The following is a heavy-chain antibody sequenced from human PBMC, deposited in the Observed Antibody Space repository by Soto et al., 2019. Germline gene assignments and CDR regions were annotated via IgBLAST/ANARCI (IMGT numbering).Heavy chain of an antibody. CDR1: GGSFSDYY. J-gene: IGHJ6*02. CDR3: ARIPSRIAAAGYYYYYGMDV. CDR2: INHSGST. D-gene: IGHD6-13*01. Sequence: SETLSLTCAVYGGSFSDYYWNWIRQPPGKGLEWIGEINHSGSTNYNPSLKSRVTMSVDTSKNQFSLNLSSMTAADTAVYYCARIPSRIAAAGYYYYYGMDVWGQGTTVTVSS. V-gene: IGHV4-34*01.